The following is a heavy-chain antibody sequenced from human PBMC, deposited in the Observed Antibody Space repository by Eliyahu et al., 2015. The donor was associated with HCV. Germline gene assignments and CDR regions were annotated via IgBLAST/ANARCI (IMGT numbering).Heavy chain of an antibody. V-gene: IGHV4-59*01. J-gene: IGHJ5*02. CDR1: GGSIXTYY. Sequence: QVQLQESGPGLVKPSETLSLTCTVXGGSIXTYYWSWIRHPPGKGLEWIGYIHXSWSTNSNPSPKSRATISIDTSKNQFSLXLTSVTAADTAVYYCASGGGGIAVAGTGGWFDPWGQGTLVTVSS. CDR3: ASGGGGIAVAGTGGWFDP. CDR2: IHXSWST. D-gene: IGHD6-19*01.